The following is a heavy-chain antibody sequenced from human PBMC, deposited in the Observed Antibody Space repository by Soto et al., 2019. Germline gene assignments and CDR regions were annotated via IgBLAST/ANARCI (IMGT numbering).Heavy chain of an antibody. J-gene: IGHJ5*02. Sequence: QVQLVQSGAEVKKPGASVKVSCKASGYTFTRYDINWVRQATGQGLEWMGWMNPNSGNTGYAQKFQGRVTMTRNTSISTAYMELSSLRSEDTAVYYCARRRAARPSYRGTFDPWGQGTLVTVSS. CDR2: MNPNSGNT. D-gene: IGHD6-6*01. V-gene: IGHV1-8*01. CDR3: ARRRAARPSYRGTFDP. CDR1: GYTFTRYD.